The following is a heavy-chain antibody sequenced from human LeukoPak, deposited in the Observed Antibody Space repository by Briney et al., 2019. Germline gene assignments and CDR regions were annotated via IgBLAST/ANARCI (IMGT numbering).Heavy chain of an antibody. CDR2: IYHSGST. J-gene: IGHJ4*02. V-gene: IGHV4-30-2*01. Sequence: SETLSLTCTVSGGSISSGGYYWSWIRQPPGKGLEWIGYIYHSGSTYYNPSLESRVTISVDRSKNQFSLKLSSVTAADTAVYYCARDARTGSYFDYWGQGTLVTVSS. CDR1: GGSISSGGYY. D-gene: IGHD7-27*01. CDR3: ARDARTGSYFDY.